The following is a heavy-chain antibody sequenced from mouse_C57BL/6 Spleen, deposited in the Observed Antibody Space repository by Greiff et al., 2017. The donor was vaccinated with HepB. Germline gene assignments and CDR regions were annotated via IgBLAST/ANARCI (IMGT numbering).Heavy chain of an antibody. J-gene: IGHJ3*01. Sequence: DVKLVESGPGLVKPSQSLSLTCSVTGYSITSGYYWNWIRQFPGNKLEWMGYISYDGSNNYNPSLKNRISITRDTSKNQFFLKLNSVTTEDTATYYCARAYYYGSSYGFAYWGQGTLVTVSA. D-gene: IGHD1-1*01. CDR1: GYSITSGYY. CDR2: ISYDGSN. V-gene: IGHV3-6*01. CDR3: ARAYYYGSSYGFAY.